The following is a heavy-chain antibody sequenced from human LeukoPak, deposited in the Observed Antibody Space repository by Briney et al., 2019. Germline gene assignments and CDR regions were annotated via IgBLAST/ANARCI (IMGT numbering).Heavy chain of an antibody. Sequence: PSETLSLTCTVSGGSISSGDYYWSWIRQPPGKGLEWIGYIYYSGSTYYNPSLKSRVTISVDTSKNQFSRKLSSVTAADTAVYYCAGGREVRGPSFDYWGQGTLVTVSS. J-gene: IGHJ4*02. D-gene: IGHD3-10*01. CDR1: GGSISSGDYY. CDR3: AGGREVRGPSFDY. V-gene: IGHV4-30-4*01. CDR2: IYYSGST.